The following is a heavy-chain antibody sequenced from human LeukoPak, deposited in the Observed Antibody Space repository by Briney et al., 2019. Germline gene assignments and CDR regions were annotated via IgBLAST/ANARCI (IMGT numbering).Heavy chain of an antibody. V-gene: IGHV3-74*01. CDR3: ARGTSAGGPISPFDF. D-gene: IGHD6-13*01. J-gene: IGHJ4*02. Sequence: GGSLRLSCVASGFTFSKNRMHWVRQAPGKGLVWVSRIQGDGSNTNYADSVKGRFSISRDNAKNTVYLQMNSLRAEDTGIYYCARGTSAGGPISPFDFWGQGTVVTVSS. CDR2: IQGDGSNT. CDR1: GFTFSKNR.